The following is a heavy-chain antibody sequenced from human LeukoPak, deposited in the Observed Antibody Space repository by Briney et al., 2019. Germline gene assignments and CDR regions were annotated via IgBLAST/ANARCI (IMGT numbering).Heavy chain of an antibody. D-gene: IGHD3-10*01. CDR2: INPNSGGT. CDR3: ARVIVRGDTFDY. Sequence: ASVKVSCKASGYTFTGYYMLWVRQAPGQGLEWMGWINPNSGGTNYAQKFQGRVTMTRDTSISTAYMELSRLRSDDTAVYYCARVIVRGDTFDYWGQGTLVSVSS. CDR1: GYTFTGYY. J-gene: IGHJ4*02. V-gene: IGHV1-2*02.